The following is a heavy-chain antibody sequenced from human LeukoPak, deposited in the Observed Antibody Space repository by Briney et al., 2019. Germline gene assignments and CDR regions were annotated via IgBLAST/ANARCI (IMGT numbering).Heavy chain of an antibody. Sequence: GGSLRLSCAASGFTFSNYWMHWVRQAPGRGLVWVSRIKSDVGGTGYADSVKGRFTISRDNAKNTLYLQMDSLRAEDTAMYYCARDMSVDGTVCFDYWGQGTLVTVSS. CDR2: IKSDVGGT. V-gene: IGHV3-74*01. D-gene: IGHD6-19*01. CDR3: ARDMSVDGTVCFDY. J-gene: IGHJ4*02. CDR1: GFTFSNYW.